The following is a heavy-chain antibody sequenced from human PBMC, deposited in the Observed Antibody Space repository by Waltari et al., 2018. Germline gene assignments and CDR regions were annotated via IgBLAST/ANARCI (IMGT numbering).Heavy chain of an antibody. Sequence: QVQLVQSGDEVKKPGASVKVSCKASGYSFTSFDINWVRQATGQGLEWMGWMNPNSGNTGYAQKFQGRGTITRNTSISTAYMELSSLRSEDTAVYYCARGLGVTSDAFDIWGQGTMVTVSS. D-gene: IGHD2-21*02. V-gene: IGHV1-8*03. CDR1: GYSFTSFD. CDR2: MNPNSGNT. CDR3: ARGLGVTSDAFDI. J-gene: IGHJ3*02.